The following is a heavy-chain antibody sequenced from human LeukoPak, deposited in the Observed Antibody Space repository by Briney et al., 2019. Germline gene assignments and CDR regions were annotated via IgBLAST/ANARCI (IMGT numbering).Heavy chain of an antibody. CDR1: VFTFNSYG. V-gene: IGHV3-30*18. D-gene: IGHD2-21*02. CDR2: ISYDGSNK. Sequence: PGRSLRLSCAASVFTFNSYGMHWVRQAPGKGLEGVAVISYDGSNKYYADSVRGRFTISRDSSKNTLYLQMNRLRAKDTAVYYCAKDGQYCGRDCYGGWYFDLWGRGTLVTVSS. CDR3: AKDGQYCGRDCYGGWYFDL. J-gene: IGHJ2*01.